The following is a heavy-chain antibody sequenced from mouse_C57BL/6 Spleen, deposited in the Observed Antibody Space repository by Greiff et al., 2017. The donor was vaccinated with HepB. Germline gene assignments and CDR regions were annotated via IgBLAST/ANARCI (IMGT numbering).Heavy chain of an antibody. CDR1: GYTFTSYW. J-gene: IGHJ4*01. CDR2: IDPSDSYT. D-gene: IGHD2-5*01. CDR3: ARSDYSNSRYAMDY. Sequence: VKLQQPGAELVRPGTSVKLSCKASGYTFTSYWMHWVKQRPGQGLEWIGVIDPSDSYTNYNQKFKGKATLTVDTSSSTAYMQLSSLTSEDSAVYYCARSDYSNSRYAMDYWGQGTSVTVSS. V-gene: IGHV1-59*01.